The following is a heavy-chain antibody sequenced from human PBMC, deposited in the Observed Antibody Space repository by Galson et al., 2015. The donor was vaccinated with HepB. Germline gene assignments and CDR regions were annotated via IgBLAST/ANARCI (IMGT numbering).Heavy chain of an antibody. CDR1: GFTFSSYA. J-gene: IGHJ4*02. V-gene: IGHV3-30-3*01. CDR2: ISYDGSNK. D-gene: IGHD6-13*01. CDR3: ASNEQQLPDY. Sequence: SLRLSCAASGFTFSSYAMHWVRQAPGKGLEWAAVISYDGSNKYYADSVKGRFTISRDNSKNTLYLQMNSLRAEDTAVYYCASNEQQLPDYWGQGTLVTVSS.